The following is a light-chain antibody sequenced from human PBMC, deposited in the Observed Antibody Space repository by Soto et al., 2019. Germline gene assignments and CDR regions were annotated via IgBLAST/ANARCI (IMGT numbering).Light chain of an antibody. CDR2: EVG. Sequence: QSVLTQPASVSGSPGQSITISCTGTSSDVGNYNLVSWYQQHPGKAPKLMIYEVGQRPSGVSNRFSGSKSGNTASLAISGLQAEDEADYYCCSYAGSGTYVFGTGTKVNVL. CDR1: SSDVGNYNL. J-gene: IGLJ1*01. V-gene: IGLV2-23*02. CDR3: CSYAGSGTYV.